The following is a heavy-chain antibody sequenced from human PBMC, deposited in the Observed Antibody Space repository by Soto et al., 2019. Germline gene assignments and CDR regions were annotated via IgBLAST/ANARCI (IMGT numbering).Heavy chain of an antibody. CDR3: ARQDCSGGSCYSTYYYYGMDV. V-gene: IGHV4-39*01. J-gene: IGHJ6*02. Sequence: QLQLQESGPGLVKPSETLSLTCTVSGGSISSSSYYWGWIRQPPGKGLEWIGSIYYSGSTYYNPSLTSRVTISADTSKHQFSLKLSSVTAADTAVYYCARQDCSGGSCYSTYYYYGMDVWGQGTTVTVSS. D-gene: IGHD2-15*01. CDR2: IYYSGST. CDR1: GGSISSSSYY.